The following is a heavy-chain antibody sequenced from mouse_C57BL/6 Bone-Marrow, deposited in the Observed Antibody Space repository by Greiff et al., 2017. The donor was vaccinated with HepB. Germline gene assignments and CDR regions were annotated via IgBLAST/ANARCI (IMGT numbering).Heavy chain of an antibody. CDR3: ARFNGDRDY. J-gene: IGHJ2*01. CDR2: IWSGGST. D-gene: IGHD4-1*01. Sequence: QVQLKESGPGLVQPSQSLSITCTVSGFSLTSYGVHWVRQSPGKGLEWLGVIWSGGSTDYNAAFIYRLSISKDNSKCQVFFKMNSLQADDTAIYYCARFNGDRDYWGQGTTLTVSS. CDR1: GFSLTSYG. V-gene: IGHV2-2*01.